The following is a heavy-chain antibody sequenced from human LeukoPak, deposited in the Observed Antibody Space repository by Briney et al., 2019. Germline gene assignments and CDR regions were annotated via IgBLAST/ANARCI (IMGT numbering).Heavy chain of an antibody. D-gene: IGHD6-13*01. CDR1: GGSFSGYY. CDR3: ARVQGQGIAAAGTFDP. V-gene: IGHV4-34*01. J-gene: IGHJ5*02. Sequence: PSDTLSLTCAVYGGSFSGYYWSWLRQPPGKGLEWIGEINHSGSTNYNPSLKSRVTISVDTSKNQFSLKLSSVTAADTAVYYCARVQGQGIAAAGTFDPWGQGTLVTVSS. CDR2: INHSGST.